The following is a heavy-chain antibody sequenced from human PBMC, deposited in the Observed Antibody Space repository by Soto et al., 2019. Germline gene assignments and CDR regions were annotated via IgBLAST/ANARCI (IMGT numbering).Heavy chain of an antibody. D-gene: IGHD1-26*01. J-gene: IGHJ4*02. CDR3: VREDGKVGTNSAFDY. V-gene: IGHV3-11*06. CDR1: GFTFGDSY. Sequence: QVQLVESGGGLVPPGGSLRLSCAGSGFTFGDSYMSWIRQAPGKGLEWLSYISPGSRYPAYADSMKGRFTISRDNAKRSLYLQMDRLRAEDTALYYCVREDGKVGTNSAFDYWGLGALVTVSS. CDR2: ISPGSRYP.